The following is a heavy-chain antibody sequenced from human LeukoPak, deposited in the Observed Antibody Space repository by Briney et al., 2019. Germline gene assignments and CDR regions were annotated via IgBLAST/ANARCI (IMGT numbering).Heavy chain of an antibody. Sequence: GGSLRLSCAAPGFTFSSYAMHWVRQAPGKGLEYVSAISSNGGSTYYANSVKGRFTISRDNSKNTLYLQMGSLRAEDMAVYYCAREGSGSREFDYWGQGTLVTVSS. CDR3: AREGSGSREFDY. D-gene: IGHD5-12*01. CDR2: ISSNGGST. CDR1: GFTFSSYA. V-gene: IGHV3-64*01. J-gene: IGHJ4*02.